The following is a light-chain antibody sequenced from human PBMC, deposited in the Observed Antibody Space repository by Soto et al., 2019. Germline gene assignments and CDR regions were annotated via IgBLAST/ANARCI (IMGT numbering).Light chain of an antibody. J-gene: IGKJ1*01. CDR1: QSVLYSSNNKNY. Sequence: DILMTQSPDSLAVSLGERATINCKSSQSVLYSSNNKNYLAWYQQKPGQPPKLLIYWASTRASGVPDRFIGSGSGRDFTLTISSLQAEDVAVYYCQQYNNWPPWTFGQGTKVDIK. V-gene: IGKV4-1*01. CDR2: WAS. CDR3: QQYNNWPPWT.